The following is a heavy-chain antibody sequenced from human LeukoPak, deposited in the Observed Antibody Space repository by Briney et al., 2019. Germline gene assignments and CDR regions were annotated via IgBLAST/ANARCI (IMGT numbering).Heavy chain of an antibody. V-gene: IGHV3-21*01. Sequence: GGSLRLSCAASGFSFSSYSMNWVRQAPGKGLEWVSSITSSSSYIYYGDSVKGRFTISRDNAKNSLYLQMNSLRAEDTAVYYCARDRGGYCGSTSCHPYDYWGQGTPVTVSS. CDR2: ITSSSSYI. CDR1: GFSFSSYS. J-gene: IGHJ4*02. D-gene: IGHD2-2*03. CDR3: ARDRGGYCGSTSCHPYDY.